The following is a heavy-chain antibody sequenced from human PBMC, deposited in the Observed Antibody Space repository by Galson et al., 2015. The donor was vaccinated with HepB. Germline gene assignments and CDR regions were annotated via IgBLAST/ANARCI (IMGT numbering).Heavy chain of an antibody. Sequence: SLRLSCAASGFTFSSYAIHWVRQAPGKGLEWVAVISYDGSNKYYADSVKGRFTISRDNSKNTLYLRMNSLRAEDTAVYYGARSSGILEWLLPYYYYGMDVWGQGTTVTVSS. D-gene: IGHD3-3*01. J-gene: IGHJ6*02. CDR2: ISYDGSNK. CDR1: GFTFSSYA. CDR3: ARSSGILEWLLPYYYYGMDV. V-gene: IGHV3-30-3*01.